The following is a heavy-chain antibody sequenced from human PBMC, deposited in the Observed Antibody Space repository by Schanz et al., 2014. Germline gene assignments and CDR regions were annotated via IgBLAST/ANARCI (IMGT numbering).Heavy chain of an antibody. CDR2: LNPDSGET. Sequence: QVQLVQSGAEVKKPGSSVKVSCKASGGTFSSFAIFWVRQAPGQGLEWMGWLNPDSGETLYAQRFQGRVTLTRDTSIRTAYMDLRSLLSDDAAVYFCARGGVLVLPPGTVKKGNDYWGQGTLVTVSS. CDR3: ARGGVLVLPPGTVKKGNDY. J-gene: IGHJ4*02. CDR1: GGTFSSFA. V-gene: IGHV1-2*02. D-gene: IGHD3-10*01.